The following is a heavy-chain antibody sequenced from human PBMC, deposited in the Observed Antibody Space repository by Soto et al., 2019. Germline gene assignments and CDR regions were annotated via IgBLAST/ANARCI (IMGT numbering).Heavy chain of an antibody. D-gene: IGHD6-19*01. Sequence: EVQLVESGGGLVQPGGSLRLSCADSGFIISSNWMHWVRQAPGKGLVWVSRINSDGSTTSYADSVKGRFTISRDNAKNTLYRKMNSRRAEDTVVYYWQRGPSGWYGFDYGGQGTLVTVSS. CDR1: GFIISSNW. J-gene: IGHJ4*02. V-gene: IGHV3-74*01. CDR2: INSDGSTT. CDR3: QRGPSGWYGFDY.